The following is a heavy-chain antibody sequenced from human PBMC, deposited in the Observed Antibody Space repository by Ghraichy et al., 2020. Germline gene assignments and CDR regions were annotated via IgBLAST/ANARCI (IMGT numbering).Heavy chain of an antibody. CDR2: INHSGST. Sequence: SETLSLTYSVYGGSFSGYYWSWMRQPPGKGLEWIGEINHSGSTNYIPSLKSRVTISVDTSKNQFSLKLSSVTAADTAVYYCAREDYYDSSGFDYWGQGTLVTVSS. CDR1: GGSFSGYY. CDR3: AREDYYDSSGFDY. D-gene: IGHD3-22*01. V-gene: IGHV4-34*01. J-gene: IGHJ4*02.